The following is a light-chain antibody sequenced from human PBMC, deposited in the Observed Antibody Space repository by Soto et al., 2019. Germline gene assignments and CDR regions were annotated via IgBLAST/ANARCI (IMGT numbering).Light chain of an antibody. CDR2: NNN. CDR1: SSNIGTNA. Sequence: QSVLTQPPSASGTPGQRVTISCSGGSSNIGTNAVNWYQQLPGTAPKLLIYNNNQRPSGVPDRFSGSKSGTSASLAISGLQSEGEADYYCAAWDDSLNGYVFGTGTKVTVL. V-gene: IGLV1-44*01. CDR3: AAWDDSLNGYV. J-gene: IGLJ1*01.